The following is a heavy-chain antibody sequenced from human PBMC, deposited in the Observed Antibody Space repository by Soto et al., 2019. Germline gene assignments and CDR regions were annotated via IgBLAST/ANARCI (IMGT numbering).Heavy chain of an antibody. J-gene: IGHJ4*02. CDR3: AKLAEEQWMFEY. V-gene: IGHV3-23*01. CDR1: GFTFSSYA. Sequence: EVNLLESGGGLVQPGGSLRLSCAASGFTFSSYAMSWVRQAPGKGLQWVSALSHTSTNIFYADSVKGRFTISRDNSKNTMSLQMNSLRAEDTAIYYCAKLAEEQWMFEYWGQGILVTVSS. D-gene: IGHD6-19*01. CDR2: LSHTSTNI.